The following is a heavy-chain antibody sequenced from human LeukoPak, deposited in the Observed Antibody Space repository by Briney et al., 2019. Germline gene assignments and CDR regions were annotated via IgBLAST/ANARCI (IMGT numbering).Heavy chain of an antibody. J-gene: IGHJ4*02. V-gene: IGHV1-2*02. CDR1: GGTFSSYA. CDR2: INPNSGGT. CDR3: ARPAYYGDYFDY. D-gene: IGHD4-17*01. Sequence: ASVKVSCKASGGTFSSYAISWVRQAPGQGLEWMGWINPNSGGTNYAQKFQGRVTMTRDTSISTAYMELSRLRSDDTAVYYCARPAYYGDYFDYWGQGTLVTVSS.